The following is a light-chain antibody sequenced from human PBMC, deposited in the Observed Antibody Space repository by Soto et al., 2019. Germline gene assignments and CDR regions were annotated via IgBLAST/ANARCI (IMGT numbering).Light chain of an antibody. J-gene: IGLJ1*01. CDR1: SSNIGAGYD. CDR2: GNS. V-gene: IGLV1-40*01. CDR3: QSYDSSLSGYV. Sequence: QSVLTQPPSVSGAPGQRVTISCTGSSSNIGAGYDVHGYQQLPGTAPKLLIYGNSTRPSGVPDRFSGSKSGTSASLAITGLQAEDEANYYCQSYDSSLSGYVFGTGTQLTVL.